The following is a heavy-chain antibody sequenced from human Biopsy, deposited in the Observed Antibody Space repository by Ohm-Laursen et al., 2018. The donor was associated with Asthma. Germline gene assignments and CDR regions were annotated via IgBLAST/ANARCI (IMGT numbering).Heavy chain of an antibody. CDR3: ARGDSSNWSHYYFDY. V-gene: IGHV3-53*01. Sequence: SLRLSCAASGFAVSRDHMFWVRQAPGKGLEWVSVIYSGGTSHTADSVRGRFTISRDYSKNTLYLQMHSLRAADTAVYYCARGDSSNWSHYYFDYWGQGTLVTVSS. D-gene: IGHD3-22*01. CDR2: IYSGGTS. CDR1: GFAVSRDH. J-gene: IGHJ4*02.